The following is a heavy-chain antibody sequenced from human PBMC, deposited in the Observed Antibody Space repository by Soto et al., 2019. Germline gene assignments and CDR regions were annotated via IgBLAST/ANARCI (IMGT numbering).Heavy chain of an antibody. CDR3: VQTTGWPGFDF. D-gene: IGHD6-19*01. J-gene: IGHJ4*02. CDR2: IYGGGTI. V-gene: IGHV3-53*01. CDR1: GVTVSSKY. Sequence: EVQLVESGGGLIQPGGSLRLSCAASGVTVSSKYMTWVRQAPGKGLEWVSVIYGGGTIYYADSVKGRFTISRDNSKNTLFLQVNSLRVEDTAVYYCVQTTGWPGFDFWGQGTLVTVSS.